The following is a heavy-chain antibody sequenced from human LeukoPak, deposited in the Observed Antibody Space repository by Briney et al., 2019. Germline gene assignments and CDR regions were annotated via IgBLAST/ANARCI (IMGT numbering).Heavy chain of an antibody. CDR3: AKQTRYDSPAGGRGFDY. CDR2: ISGSGSIT. CDR1: GFTFSTYA. V-gene: IGHV3-23*01. Sequence: GSLRLSCEASGFTFSTYAMSWVRQASGKGLEWVSGISGSGSITYYADSVKGRFTISRDNSKNTLFLEMSSLRAEDTAVYYCAKQTRYDSPAGGRGFDYWGQGTLVTVSS. J-gene: IGHJ4*02. D-gene: IGHD3-22*01.